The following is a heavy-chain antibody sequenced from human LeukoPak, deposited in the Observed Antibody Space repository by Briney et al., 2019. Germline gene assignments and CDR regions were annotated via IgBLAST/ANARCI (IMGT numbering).Heavy chain of an antibody. V-gene: IGHV1-2*02. CDR3: ARDRSVVVPAATVDY. CDR1: GDTFTGYY. J-gene: IGHJ4*02. D-gene: IGHD2-2*01. CDR2: INPNSGGT. Sequence: ASVKNSCKASGDTFTGYYMHWVRQAPGEGLEWMGWINPNSGGTNYAQKFQGRVTMPRDTSISTAYMELSRLRSDDTAVYYCARDRSVVVPAATVDYWGQGTLVTVSS.